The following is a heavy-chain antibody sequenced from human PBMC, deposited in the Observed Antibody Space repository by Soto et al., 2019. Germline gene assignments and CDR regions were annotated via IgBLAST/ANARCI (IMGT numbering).Heavy chain of an antibody. Sequence: GGSLRLSCAASGFSFSYYAMHWVRQAPGKGLEWVAVISYDGTHKYYADSVKGRFTISRDNSKNTLYLQMNSLRAEDTAVYYCAKVRSRARASVERAPMDVWGKGTTVTVSS. CDR3: AKVRSRARASVERAPMDV. V-gene: IGHV3-30*04. J-gene: IGHJ6*03. CDR2: ISYDGTHK. CDR1: GFSFSYYA. D-gene: IGHD4-17*01.